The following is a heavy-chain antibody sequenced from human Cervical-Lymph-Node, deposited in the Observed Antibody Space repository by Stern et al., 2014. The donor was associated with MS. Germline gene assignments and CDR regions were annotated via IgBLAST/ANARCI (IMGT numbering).Heavy chain of an antibody. CDR2: IYYSGST. V-gene: IGHV4-31*03. J-gene: IGHJ5*02. Sequence: QMQLVQSGPGLVKPSQTLSLTCTVSGGSISSGGYYWSWIRQHPGKGLEWIGDIYYSGSTYYNPSLKSRVTISVDTSKNQFSLKLSSVTAADTAVYYCARDLRGIAAAGMYNWFDPWGQGTLVTVSS. CDR1: GGSISSGGYY. CDR3: ARDLRGIAAAGMYNWFDP. D-gene: IGHD6-13*01.